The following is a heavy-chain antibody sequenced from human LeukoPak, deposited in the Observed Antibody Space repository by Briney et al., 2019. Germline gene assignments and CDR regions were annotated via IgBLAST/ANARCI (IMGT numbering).Heavy chain of an antibody. Sequence: ASVKVSCKASGYTFTSYGISWVRQAPGQGLEWMGWISAYNGNTNYAQKLQGRVTMTTDTSTRKACMELRSLRSDDTAVYYCARDGGYDYVWGSYRYEDYWGQGTLVTVSS. J-gene: IGHJ4*02. V-gene: IGHV1-18*01. CDR3: ARDGGYDYVWGSYRYEDY. D-gene: IGHD3-16*02. CDR2: ISAYNGNT. CDR1: GYTFTSYG.